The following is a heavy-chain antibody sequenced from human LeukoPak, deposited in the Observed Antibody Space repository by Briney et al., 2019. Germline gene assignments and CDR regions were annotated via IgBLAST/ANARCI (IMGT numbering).Heavy chain of an antibody. CDR3: ARVYYYYSSGSQWHAFDI. V-gene: IGHV3-20*03. CDR1: GLTFDDYG. J-gene: IGHJ3*02. Sequence: PGGSLRLSSAASGLTFDDYGMSWVRPAPGKGLEWGSGINWNGGSTGYADSLKGRFTISRDKANNSLYLQMNSLSAEDTALYYCARVYYYYSSGSQWHAFDIWGQGTMVTVSS. CDR2: INWNGGST. D-gene: IGHD3-22*01.